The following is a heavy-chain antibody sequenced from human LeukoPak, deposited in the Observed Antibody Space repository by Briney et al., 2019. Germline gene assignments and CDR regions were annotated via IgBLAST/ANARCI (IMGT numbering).Heavy chain of an antibody. CDR2: IRPNSDGI. J-gene: IGHJ4*02. CDR1: GYTLTDHH. CDR3: ARDPVDVYSYYDF. V-gene: IGHV1-2*02. D-gene: IGHD4-11*01. Sequence: ASVKVSCKASGYTLTDHHLIWVRQAPGQGLEWMGWIRPNSDGIRYAQEFQGRVTMTRDTSISTAYMELTSLTSDDTAIYYCARDPVDVYSYYDFWGQGTLVTVSS.